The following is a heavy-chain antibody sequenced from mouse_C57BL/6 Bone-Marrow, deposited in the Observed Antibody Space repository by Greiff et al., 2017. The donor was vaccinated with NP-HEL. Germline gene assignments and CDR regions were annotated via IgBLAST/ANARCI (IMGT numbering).Heavy chain of an antibody. V-gene: IGHV2-2*01. Sequence: QVQLKESGPGLVQPSQSLSITCTVSGFSLTSYGVHWVRQSPGKGLEWLGVIWSGGSTDYNAAFISRLSISKDNSKSQVFFKMNSLQADDTAIYYCARKAMVTTRDYAMDYWGQGTSVTVSS. D-gene: IGHD2-2*01. CDR1: GFSLTSYG. CDR3: ARKAMVTTRDYAMDY. CDR2: IWSGGST. J-gene: IGHJ4*01.